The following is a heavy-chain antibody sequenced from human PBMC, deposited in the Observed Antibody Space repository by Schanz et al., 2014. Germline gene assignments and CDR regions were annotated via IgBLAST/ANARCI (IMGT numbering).Heavy chain of an antibody. D-gene: IGHD1-26*01. CDR2: ISGSGETT. V-gene: IGHV3-23*01. CDR3: AKTGGTYVHWYFDV. CDR1: GFTFSSYA. J-gene: IGHJ2*01. Sequence: EVQLLESGGGLVQPGGSLRLSCAASGFTFSSYAMSWVRQAPGKGLEWVSAISGSGETTYYADSVKGRFTVSRVNSKNTLFLQLNRLRAEDTAVYFCAKTGGTYVHWYFDVWGRGTLATVSS.